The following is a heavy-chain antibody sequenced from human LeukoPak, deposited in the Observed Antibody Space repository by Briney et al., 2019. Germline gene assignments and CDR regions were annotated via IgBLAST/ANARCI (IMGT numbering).Heavy chain of an antibody. V-gene: IGHV3-7*01. CDR1: GFTFSSYW. J-gene: IGHJ4*02. D-gene: IGHD6-13*01. Sequence: PGGSLRLSCAASGFTFSSYWMSWVRQAPGKGLEWVANIKQDGSEKYYVDSVKGRFTISRDNAKNSLYLQMSSLRAEDTAVYYCARDQQIAAAGHDYWGQGTLVTVSS. CDR3: ARDQQIAAAGHDY. CDR2: IKQDGSEK.